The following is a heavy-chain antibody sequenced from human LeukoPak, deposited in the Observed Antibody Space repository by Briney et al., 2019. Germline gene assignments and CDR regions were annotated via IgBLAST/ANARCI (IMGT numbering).Heavy chain of an antibody. D-gene: IGHD2-2*01. CDR2: INTNTGNP. Sequence: GASVKVSCKASGYTFTSYAMNWVRQAPGQGLEWMGWINTNTGNPTYAQGFTGRFVFSLDTSVSTAYLQISNLKAEDTAVYYCARDLDCSSTSCLPPADDYWGQGTLVTVSS. V-gene: IGHV7-4-1*02. CDR1: GYTFTSYA. CDR3: ARDLDCSSTSCLPPADDY. J-gene: IGHJ4*02.